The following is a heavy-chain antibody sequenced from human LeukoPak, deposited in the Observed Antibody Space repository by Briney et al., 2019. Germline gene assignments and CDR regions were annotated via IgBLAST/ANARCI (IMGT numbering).Heavy chain of an antibody. V-gene: IGHV1-8*01. D-gene: IGHD2-2*01. J-gene: IGHJ4*02. CDR1: GYTFTNND. Sequence: ASVKVSCKASGYTFTNNDINWVRQATGQGLEWMGWMNPNSGNTGFAQRFQGRLTLTRDTSMSTAYMELSSLRSEDTAVYYCARKGCSSTSCLDFWAQGTLVIASS. CDR2: MNPNSGNT. CDR3: ARKGCSSTSCLDF.